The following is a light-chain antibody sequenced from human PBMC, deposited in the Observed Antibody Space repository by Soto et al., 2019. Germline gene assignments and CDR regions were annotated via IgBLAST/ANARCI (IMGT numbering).Light chain of an antibody. CDR2: DAS. V-gene: IGKV3-11*01. CDR1: QSVSSY. Sequence: EIVLTQSPATVSLAPGERATLSCRASQSVSSYLAWYQQKPGQAPRLLIYDASNRATGIPARFSGSGSGTDFTLTISSLEPEDFAVYYCQQRSNWPPLTLGGGTKVDIK. CDR3: QQRSNWPPLT. J-gene: IGKJ4*01.